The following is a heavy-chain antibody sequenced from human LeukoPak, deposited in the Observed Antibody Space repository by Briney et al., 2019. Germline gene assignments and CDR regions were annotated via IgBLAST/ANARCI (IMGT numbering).Heavy chain of an antibody. D-gene: IGHD6-6*01. J-gene: IGHJ5*02. CDR3: ARTIRLPSIAINWFDP. CDR2: IYHSGST. CDR1: GGSISSSSYY. Sequence: SETLSLTCTVSGGSISSSSYYWGWIRQPPGKGLEWIGSIYHSGSTNYNPSLKSRVTISVDKSKNQFSLKLSSVTAADTAVYYCARTIRLPSIAINWFDPWGQGTLVTVSS. V-gene: IGHV4-39*07.